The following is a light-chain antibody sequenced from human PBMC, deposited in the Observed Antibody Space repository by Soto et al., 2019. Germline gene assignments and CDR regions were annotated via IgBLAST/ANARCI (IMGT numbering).Light chain of an antibody. Sequence: EIVMTQSPATLSVSPGERAILSCRASQSISINLVWYQQKPGQAPRLLIYAASNRATGVPARFSGSWSGTEFTLTISSLQSEDFAVYYCQQYNNWITFGQGTRLEIK. CDR1: QSISIN. CDR3: QQYNNWIT. J-gene: IGKJ5*01. V-gene: IGKV3-15*01. CDR2: AAS.